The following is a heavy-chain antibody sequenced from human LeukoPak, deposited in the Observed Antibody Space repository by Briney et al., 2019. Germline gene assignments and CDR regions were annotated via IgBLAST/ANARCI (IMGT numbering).Heavy chain of an antibody. CDR2: INYIGSS. J-gene: IGHJ4*02. V-gene: IGHV4-39*01. CDR3: ARLTKGRYFDYFFDH. CDR1: GDSVSSGNYF. D-gene: IGHD3-9*01. Sequence: SETLSLTCSVFGDSVSSGNYFWGWISQPPEKGLEWIGNINYIGSSAYNPSLKSRVTVSVDTSKNQFSLKMTSVTAADTALYYCARLTKGRYFDYFFDHWGQGTLITVSS.